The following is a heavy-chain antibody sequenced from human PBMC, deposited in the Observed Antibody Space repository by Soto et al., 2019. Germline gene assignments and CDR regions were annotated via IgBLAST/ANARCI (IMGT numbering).Heavy chain of an antibody. CDR1: GGSISSGGYY. CDR2: IYYSGST. J-gene: IGHJ4*02. CDR3: ARGYYYDSSYLDY. D-gene: IGHD3-22*01. Sequence: SETLSLTCTVSGGSISSGGYYWSWIRQHPGKGLEWIGYIYYSGSTYYNPSLKSRVTISVDTSKNQFSLKLSSVTAADTAVYYCARGYYYDSSYLDYWGQGTLVTVSS. V-gene: IGHV4-31*03.